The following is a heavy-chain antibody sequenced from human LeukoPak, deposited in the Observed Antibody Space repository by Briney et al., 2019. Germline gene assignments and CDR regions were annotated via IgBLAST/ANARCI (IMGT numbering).Heavy chain of an antibody. CDR3: ARQGATNNNWFDP. J-gene: IGHJ5*02. Sequence: SETLSLTCTVSGGSISSYYWSWIRQPPGRGLEWIGYIYYSGSTNYNPSLKSRVTISVDRSKNRFSLKLNSVTTADTAVYYCARQGATNNNWFDPWGQGTLVTVSS. D-gene: IGHD5-12*01. CDR2: IYYSGST. CDR1: GGSISSYY. V-gene: IGHV4-59*08.